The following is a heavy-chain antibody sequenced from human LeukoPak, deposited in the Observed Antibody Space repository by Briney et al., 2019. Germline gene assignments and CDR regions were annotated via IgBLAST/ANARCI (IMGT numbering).Heavy chain of an antibody. CDR1: GGTFSSYA. CDR3: ARDANYKQNYYDSSGYYPYNWFDP. CDR2: IIPILGIA. D-gene: IGHD3-22*01. Sequence: SVKVSCKSSGGTFSSYAISWVRQAPGQGLEWMGRIIPILGIANYAQKFQGRVTITADKSTSTAYMELSSLRSEDTAVYYCARDANYKQNYYDSSGYYPYNWFDPWGQGTLVTVSS. J-gene: IGHJ5*02. V-gene: IGHV1-69*04.